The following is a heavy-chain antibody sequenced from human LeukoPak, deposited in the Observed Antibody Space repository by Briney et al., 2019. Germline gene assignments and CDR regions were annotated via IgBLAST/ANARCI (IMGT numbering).Heavy chain of an antibody. CDR3: AKITMVRGAQHGMDV. CDR1: GFTFSSYG. D-gene: IGHD3-10*01. CDR2: ISNDGSNK. V-gene: IGHV3-30*18. J-gene: IGHJ6*02. Sequence: GGSLRLSCAASGFTFSSYGMHWVRQAPGKGLEWVAVISNDGSNKYYADSVKGRFTISRDNSKNTLYLQMNSLRAEDTAVYYCAKITMVRGAQHGMDVWGQGTTVTVSS.